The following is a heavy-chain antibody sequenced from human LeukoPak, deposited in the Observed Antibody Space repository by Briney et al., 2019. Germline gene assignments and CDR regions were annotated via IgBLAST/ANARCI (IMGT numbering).Heavy chain of an antibody. V-gene: IGHV4-34*01. CDR3: AREEHGDFYWYFDL. CDR1: GGSFSGCY. J-gene: IGHJ2*01. CDR2: INHSGST. Sequence: SETLSLTCAVYGGSFSGCYWSWIRQPPGKGLEWIGEINHSGSTNYNPSLKSRVTISVDTSKNQFSLKLSSVTAADTAVYYCAREEHGDFYWYFDLWGRGTLVTVSS. D-gene: IGHD4-17*01.